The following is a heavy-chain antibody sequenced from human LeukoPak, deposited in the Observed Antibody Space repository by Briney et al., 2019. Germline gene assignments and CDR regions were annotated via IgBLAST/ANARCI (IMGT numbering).Heavy chain of an antibody. Sequence: SETLSLTCTVSGGSINNYYWSWIRQPPGKGLEWIGYVYSSGLTNYNPSLRSRVTISIDTSRSQFFLKLNSVTAADTAVYYCEKYLRDSGTYYFDNWGQGAPVTVSS. D-gene: IGHD2-2*02. J-gene: IGHJ4*02. CDR1: GGSINNYY. CDR3: EKYLRDSGTYYFDN. CDR2: VYSSGLT. V-gene: IGHV4-59*01.